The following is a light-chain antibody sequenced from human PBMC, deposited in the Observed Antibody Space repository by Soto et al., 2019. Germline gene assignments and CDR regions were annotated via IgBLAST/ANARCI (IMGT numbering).Light chain of an antibody. CDR3: QQYGNSVYT. CDR1: QSVSSSY. Sequence: DIVLTQSPGTLSLSPGERATLSCRASQSVSSSYLAWYQHKPGQTPRLLIYAASTRATGIPDRFSGSGSGTDFTLTISRLEPEDFAVYYCQQYGNSVYTFGQGTKLEIK. J-gene: IGKJ2*01. V-gene: IGKV3-20*01. CDR2: AAS.